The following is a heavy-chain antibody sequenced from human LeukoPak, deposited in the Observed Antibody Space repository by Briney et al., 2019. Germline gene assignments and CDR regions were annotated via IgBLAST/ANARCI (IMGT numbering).Heavy chain of an antibody. CDR1: GFTLSSDA. J-gene: IGHJ4*02. Sequence: GGSPRLSCAASGFTLSSDAMSWVRQAPGEGLEWVSAISGSGGRTYYTGSVKGRFTNSRDNSKNTLYLQVNSLGAEDTAVYYCASTLGGYGDYADGYYYWGQGTLVTVSS. CDR3: ASTLGGYGDYADGYYY. CDR2: ISGSGGRT. D-gene: IGHD4-17*01. V-gene: IGHV3-23*01.